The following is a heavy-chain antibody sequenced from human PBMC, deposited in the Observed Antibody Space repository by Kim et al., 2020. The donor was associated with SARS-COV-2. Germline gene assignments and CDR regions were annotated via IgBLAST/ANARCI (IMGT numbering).Heavy chain of an antibody. V-gene: IGHV3-7*03. CDR1: GFTFNNYW. CDR3: ARDLSGSYDAFDI. Sequence: GGSLRLSCVASGFTFNNYWMSWVRQAPGEGLECVANINEDGNTKYYVDSVKGRFTVSRDNAKNSLYLQMNGLRAEDTAVYYCARDLSGSYDAFDIWGQGTMVTVSS. D-gene: IGHD1-26*01. CDR2: INEDGNTK. J-gene: IGHJ3*02.